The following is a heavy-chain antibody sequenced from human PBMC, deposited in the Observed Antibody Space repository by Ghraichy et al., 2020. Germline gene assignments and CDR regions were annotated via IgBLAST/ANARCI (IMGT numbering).Heavy chain of an antibody. Sequence: GESLNISCKTSGYSFTSYWIGWVPQMPGKGLEWMGIIYPGDSDTRYSPSFQGQVAISADRSISTAYLQWGSLKASDTAMYYCERHRLLHNQYGMDVWGQGTTVTFS. CDR3: ERHRLLHNQYGMDV. CDR1: GYSFTSYW. D-gene: IGHD1-1*01. CDR2: IYPGDSDT. V-gene: IGHV5-51*01. J-gene: IGHJ6*02.